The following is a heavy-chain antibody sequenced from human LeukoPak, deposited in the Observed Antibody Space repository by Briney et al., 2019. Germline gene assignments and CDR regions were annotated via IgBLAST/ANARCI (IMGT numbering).Heavy chain of an antibody. Sequence: PSETLSLTCTVSGGSISSSSYYWGWIRQPPGKGLEWIGSIYYSGSTYYNPSLKSRVTISVDTSKNQFSLKLSSVTAADTAVYYCARGSYDFWSGYHLDYWGQGTLVTVSS. V-gene: IGHV4-39*07. CDR1: GGSISSSSYY. D-gene: IGHD3-3*01. CDR3: ARGSYDFWSGYHLDY. J-gene: IGHJ4*02. CDR2: IYYSGST.